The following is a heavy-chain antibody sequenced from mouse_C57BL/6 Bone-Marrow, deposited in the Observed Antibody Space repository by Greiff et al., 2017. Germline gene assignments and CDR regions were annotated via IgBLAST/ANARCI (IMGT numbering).Heavy chain of an antibody. V-gene: IGHV14-4*01. CDR2: IDPENGDT. Sequence: EVQLQQSGAELVRPGASVKLSCTASGFNIKDDYMHWVKQRPVQGLEWIGWIDPENGDTEYASKFQGKATITADTSSNTAYLQLSSLTSEDTAVYYCTVDYYGSSWGFAYWGQGTLVTVSA. CDR3: TVDYYGSSWGFAY. CDR1: GFNIKDDY. J-gene: IGHJ3*01. D-gene: IGHD1-1*01.